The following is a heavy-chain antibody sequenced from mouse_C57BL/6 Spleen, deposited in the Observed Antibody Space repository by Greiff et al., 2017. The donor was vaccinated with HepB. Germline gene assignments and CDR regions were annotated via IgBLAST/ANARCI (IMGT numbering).Heavy chain of an antibody. CDR1: GYAFSSSW. V-gene: IGHV1-82*01. D-gene: IGHD2-4*01. Sequence: VKLQQSGPELVKPGASVKISCKASGYAFSSSWMNWVKQRPGKGLEWIGRIYPGDGDTNYNGKFKGKATLTADKSSSTAYMQLSSLTSEDSAVYFCARGNDSWFAYWGQGTLVTVSA. J-gene: IGHJ3*01. CDR2: IYPGDGDT. CDR3: ARGNDSWFAY.